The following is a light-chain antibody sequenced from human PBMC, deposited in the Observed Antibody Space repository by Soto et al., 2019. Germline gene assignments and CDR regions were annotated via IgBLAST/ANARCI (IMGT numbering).Light chain of an antibody. CDR2: HNN. CDR1: SSNIGTNA. CDR3: AAWDDSLNGYV. J-gene: IGLJ1*01. Sequence: QAVVTQPPSASGTPGQRVTISCSGGSSNIGTNAVNWYQQLPGTAPKLLIYHNNQRPSGVPDRFSGSKSGTSASLAISGLQSEDEADYYCAAWDDSLNGYVFGTGTKLTVL. V-gene: IGLV1-44*01.